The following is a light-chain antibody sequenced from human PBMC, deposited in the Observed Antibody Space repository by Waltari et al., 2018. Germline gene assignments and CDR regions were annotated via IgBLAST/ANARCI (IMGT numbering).Light chain of an antibody. CDR2: RAS. V-gene: IGKV1-6*01. J-gene: IGKJ1*01. Sequence: IQMTQSPSSLSASIGDTVTITCKASQDVGNNLNWYQQKSGKAPKLLIYRASSLQSGVPSRFSCSGSGADFSLTIRSLQPEDFATYYCQQGYDYPCTFGRGTKVEIK. CDR3: QQGYDYPCT. CDR1: QDVGNN.